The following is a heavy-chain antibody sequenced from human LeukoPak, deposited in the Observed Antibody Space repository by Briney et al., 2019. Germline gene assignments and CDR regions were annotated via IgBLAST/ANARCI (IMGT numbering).Heavy chain of an antibody. D-gene: IGHD3-22*01. V-gene: IGHV1-2*06. CDR3: ARTPNTMIVVDLGDGNAFDV. CDR2: INPNSGGT. CDR1: GHTFSGYY. Sequence: ASVKVSCKTSGHTFSGYYVHWVRQAPGQGLEWMGRINPNSGGTNSAPKFQGRVTMTRDRSLTTAYMELSSLRSDDTAVYYCARTPNTMIVVDLGDGNAFDVWGQGTMVTVSA. J-gene: IGHJ3*01.